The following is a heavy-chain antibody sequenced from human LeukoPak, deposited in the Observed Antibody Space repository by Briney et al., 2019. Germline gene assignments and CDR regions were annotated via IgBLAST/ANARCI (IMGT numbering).Heavy chain of an antibody. CDR3: ARGMRRDGYNKLFDS. CDR2: INAGNGNT. V-gene: IGHV1-3*01. CDR1: GYTFTSYA. D-gene: IGHD5-24*01. Sequence: ASVKVSCKASGYTFTSYAMHWVRQAPGQRLEWMGWINAGNGNTKYSQKFQGRVTITRDTSASTAYMELSSLRSEDTAVYYCARGMRRDGYNKLFDSWGQGTLVTVSS. J-gene: IGHJ4*02.